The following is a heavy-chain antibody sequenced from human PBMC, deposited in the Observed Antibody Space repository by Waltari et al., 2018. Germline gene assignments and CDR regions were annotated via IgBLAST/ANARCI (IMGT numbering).Heavy chain of an antibody. CDR3: AKCVESTSCRFDY. V-gene: IGHV3-23*01. CDR2: ISGRGGST. D-gene: IGHD2-2*01. CDR1: GFTFSSYA. Sequence: EVQLLESGGGLVQPGGSLRLSCAASGFTFSSYAMSWVRQAPGKGLEWVSAISGRGGSTYYADSVKGRFTISRDNSKNTLYLQMNSLRAEDTAVYYCAKCVESTSCRFDYWGQGTLVTVSS. J-gene: IGHJ4*02.